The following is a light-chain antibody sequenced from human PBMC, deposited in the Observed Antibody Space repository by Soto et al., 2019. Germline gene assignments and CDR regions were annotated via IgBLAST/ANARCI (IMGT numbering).Light chain of an antibody. CDR1: HSVSSN. J-gene: IGKJ1*01. CDR2: GAS. V-gene: IGKV3-15*01. CDR3: QQYDNWPRT. Sequence: EIVMTQSPATLSVSPGERATISCRASHSVSSNLAWYQQKPGQAPRLLIYGASTRATGIPARFSGSGSGTEFTLTISGLQSEDVAVYYCQQYDNWPRTFGQGTKVEIK.